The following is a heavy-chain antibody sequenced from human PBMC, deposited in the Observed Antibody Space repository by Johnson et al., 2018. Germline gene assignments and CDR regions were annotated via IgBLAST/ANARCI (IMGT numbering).Heavy chain of an antibody. V-gene: IGHV3-74*03. CDR2: LNSDGRST. CDR1: GFTFNTYF. CDR3: ARDRSSSSWFPDAFDI. J-gene: IGHJ3*02. Sequence: VQLQESGGGLVQPGGSLRLSCAASGFTFNTYFFHWVRQAPGEGLVWVSRLNSDGRSTTYADSGKGRFTISRDNPKNSLYLEMGSLRAGDTAMYYWARDRSSSSWFPDAFDIWGQGTVVTVSS. D-gene: IGHD6-13*01.